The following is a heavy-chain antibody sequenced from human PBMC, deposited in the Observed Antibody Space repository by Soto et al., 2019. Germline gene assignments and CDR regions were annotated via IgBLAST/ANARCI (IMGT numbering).Heavy chain of an antibody. D-gene: IGHD2-8*01. CDR2: IYFNGNT. J-gene: IGHJ4*02. CDR3: ASVTCGLMVLLH. V-gene: IGHV4-59*01. CDR1: AASFSKYY. Sequence: PSETLSLTCPVSAASFSKYYWTWIRQSPGKGLEWIGYIYFNGNTNYNPSLKRRVTMSIDTSKKQFSLNLSSVTAADTAVYYCASVTCGLMVLLHWGQGGWVTVAS.